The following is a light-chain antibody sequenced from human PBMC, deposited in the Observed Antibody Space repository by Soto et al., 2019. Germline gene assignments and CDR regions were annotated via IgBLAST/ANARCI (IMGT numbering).Light chain of an antibody. CDR1: QSIYMW. J-gene: IGKJ4*02. Sequence: DIQMTQSASSVPASIGDRVTISCRASQSIYMWLVWYQQKPGKAPKLLIYAASSLQSGVPSRFSGSGYGKEFTLTISSLHPEDFASYHCQHADSFPPSCGGGTKVEIK. V-gene: IGKV1-12*01. CDR3: QHADSFPPS. CDR2: AAS.